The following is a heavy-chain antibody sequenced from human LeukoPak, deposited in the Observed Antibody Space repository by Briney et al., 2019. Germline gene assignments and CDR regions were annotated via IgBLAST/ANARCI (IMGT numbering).Heavy chain of an antibody. V-gene: IGHV3-23*01. CDR1: GFTFSSYA. CDR3: AKMSGDCSSTSCDYYYMDV. CDR2: ISSSGGST. D-gene: IGHD2-2*01. Sequence: GGSLRLSCAASGFTFSSYAMSWVRQAPGKGLEWVSAISSSGGSTYYADSVKGRFTISRDNSKNTLYLQMNSLRAEDTAVYYCAKMSGDCSSTSCDYYYMDVWGKGTTVTVSS. J-gene: IGHJ6*03.